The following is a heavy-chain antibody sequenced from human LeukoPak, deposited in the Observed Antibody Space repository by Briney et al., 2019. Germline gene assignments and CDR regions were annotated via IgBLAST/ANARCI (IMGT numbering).Heavy chain of an antibody. CDR2: IIPILGIA. D-gene: IGHD4-23*01. Sequence: ASVTVSCKASGGTFSSYAISWVRQAPGQGLEWMGRIIPILGIANYAQKFQGRVTITADKSTSTAYMELSSLRSEDTAVYYCARGPTVVTPRYFDLWGRGTLVTVSS. CDR3: ARGPTVVTPRYFDL. J-gene: IGHJ2*01. V-gene: IGHV1-69*04. CDR1: GGTFSSYA.